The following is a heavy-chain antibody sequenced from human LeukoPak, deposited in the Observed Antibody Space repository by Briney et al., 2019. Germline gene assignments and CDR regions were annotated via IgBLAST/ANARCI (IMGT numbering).Heavy chain of an antibody. J-gene: IGHJ4*02. D-gene: IGHD3-3*01. CDR3: ARVFEDVPQFDY. Sequence: AGGSLRLSCAASGFTFSSYAMHWVRQAPGKGLEWVAVISYDGSNKYYADSVKGRFTISRDNSKNTLYLQMNSLRAEDTAVYYCARVFEDVPQFDYWGQGTLVTVSS. CDR2: ISYDGSNK. CDR1: GFTFSSYA. V-gene: IGHV3-30-3*01.